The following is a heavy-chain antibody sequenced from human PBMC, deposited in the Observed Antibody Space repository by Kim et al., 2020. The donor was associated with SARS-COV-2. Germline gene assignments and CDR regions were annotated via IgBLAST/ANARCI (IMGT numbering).Heavy chain of an antibody. V-gene: IGHV1-69*13. D-gene: IGHD3-22*01. CDR1: GGTFSSYA. CDR3: AREDSPYYYDSSGPHAY. CDR2: IIPIFGTA. J-gene: IGHJ4*02. Sequence: SVKVSCKASGGTFSSYAISWVRQAPGQGLEWMGGIIPIFGTANYAQKFQGRVTITADESTSTAYMELSSLRSEDTAVYYCAREDSPYYYDSSGPHAYWGQGTLVTVSS.